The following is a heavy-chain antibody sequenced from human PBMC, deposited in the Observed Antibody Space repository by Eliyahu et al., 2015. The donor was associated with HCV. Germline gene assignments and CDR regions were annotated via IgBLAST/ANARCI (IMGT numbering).Heavy chain of an antibody. D-gene: IGHD6-19*01. CDR2: IIPIFGTA. J-gene: IGHJ3*02. Sequence: QVQLVQSGAEVKKPGSSVKVSCKASGGTFSSYAISWVRQAPGQGLEWMGGIIPIFGTANYAQKFQGRVTITADESTSTAYMELSSLRSEDTAVYYCAGTAPSIAVAGTESSAFDIWGQGTMVTVSS. V-gene: IGHV1-69*01. CDR3: AGTAPSIAVAGTESSAFDI. CDR1: GGTFSSYA.